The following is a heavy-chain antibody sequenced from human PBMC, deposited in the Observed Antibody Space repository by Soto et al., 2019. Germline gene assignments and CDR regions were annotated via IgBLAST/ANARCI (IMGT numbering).Heavy chain of an antibody. Sequence: GESLKISCXGSGYSFTSYWIGWVRQMPGKGLEWMGIIFPGDSNSRYSPSFQGQVTFSAEKSTSTAYLQWSSLKASDTAIYYCARQGEVLDFWGQGTLVTVSS. V-gene: IGHV5-51*01. D-gene: IGHD2-8*02. CDR1: GYSFTSYW. J-gene: IGHJ4*02. CDR3: ARQGEVLDF. CDR2: IFPGDSNS.